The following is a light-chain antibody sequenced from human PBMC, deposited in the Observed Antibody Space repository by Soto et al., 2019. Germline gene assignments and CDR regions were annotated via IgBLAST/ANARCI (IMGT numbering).Light chain of an antibody. CDR2: AAS. CDR1: QSVSTY. J-gene: IGKJ1*01. Sequence: EIVLTQSPATLSLSLGERVTISCRASQSVSTYLAWYQQKPGQAPRLLIYAASNRATGVPSRFSGSGSGTDFTLTISSLEPEDFAAYYCQQRSSWPLTFGQGTKVEIK. CDR3: QQRSSWPLT. V-gene: IGKV3-11*01.